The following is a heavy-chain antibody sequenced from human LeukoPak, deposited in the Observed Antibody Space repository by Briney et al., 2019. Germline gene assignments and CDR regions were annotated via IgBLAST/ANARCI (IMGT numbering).Heavy chain of an antibody. J-gene: IGHJ5*02. CDR2: MSGSGGGT. D-gene: IGHD2-2*02. CDR1: GFTFRLYA. Sequence: GGSLRLSCAASGFTFRLYAVRCLRQAPGEGLEWVPAMSGSGGGTYYADSVKGRFTISRDNSKNPLYLKMNSLRAEDTAVYYWAKDPLRSRYCSSTSCYTSWFDPLGQGTLVTVSS. V-gene: IGHV3-23*01. CDR3: AKDPLRSRYCSSTSCYTSWFDP.